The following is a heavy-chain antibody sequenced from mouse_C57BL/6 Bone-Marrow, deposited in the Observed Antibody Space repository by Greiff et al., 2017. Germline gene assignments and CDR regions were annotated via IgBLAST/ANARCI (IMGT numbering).Heavy chain of an antibody. CDR3: ASDGIYYESPWVAY. D-gene: IGHD1-1*01. CDR1: GFNIKNTY. CDR2: IDPANGNT. Sequence: VQLQQSVAELVRPGASVKLSCTASGFNIKNTYMHWVKQRPEQGLEWIGRIDPANGNTKYAPKFQGKATITADTSSNTSYRQLSSLTSEDTAIYYGASDGIYYESPWVAYWGQGTLVTVSA. V-gene: IGHV14-3*01. J-gene: IGHJ3*01.